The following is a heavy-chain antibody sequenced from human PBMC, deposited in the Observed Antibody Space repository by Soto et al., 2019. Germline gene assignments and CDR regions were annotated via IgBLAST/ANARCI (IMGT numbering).Heavy chain of an antibody. CDR2: IIPILGIA. D-gene: IGHD2-2*02. CDR3: ASIRENIRGGQYFDY. CDR1: GGTFSSYT. J-gene: IGHJ4*02. V-gene: IGHV1-69*02. Sequence: GASVKVSCKASGGTFSSYTISWVRQAPGQGLEWMGRIIPILGIANYAQKFQGRVTITADKSTSTAYMELSSLRSEDTAVYYCASIRENIRGGQYFDYWGQGTLVTVSS.